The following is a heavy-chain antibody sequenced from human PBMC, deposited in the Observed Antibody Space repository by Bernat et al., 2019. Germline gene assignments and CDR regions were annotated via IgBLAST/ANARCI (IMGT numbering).Heavy chain of an antibody. Sequence: QVQLQQSGPGLVEPSQTLSLTCAISGDSVSNNNIAWNWIRQSPSRGLEWLGRTYYESKWYNDYAVSVKGRITINPDTSKNHFSLQLNSVIPEDTAMYYCVRGINRAFDIWGEGTMVTVSS. CDR3: VRGINRAFDI. V-gene: IGHV6-1*01. D-gene: IGHD3-10*01. CDR2: TYYESKWYN. CDR1: GDSVSNNNIA. J-gene: IGHJ3*02.